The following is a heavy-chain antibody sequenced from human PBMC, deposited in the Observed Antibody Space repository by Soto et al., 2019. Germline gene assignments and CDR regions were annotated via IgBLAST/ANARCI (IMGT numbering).Heavy chain of an antibody. CDR2: IRGSGGSR. CDR3: AKALGYSGYDLYYYYGMDV. V-gene: IGHV3-23*01. CDR1: GFTFSSYA. J-gene: IGHJ6*02. D-gene: IGHD5-12*01. Sequence: GGSLRLSCAASGFTFSSYAMTWVRHAPGKGLEWVSNIRGSGGSRYYTDSVKGRFTISRDNSENTLYLQIKSLRAEDTAVYYCAKALGYSGYDLYYYYGMDVWGQGTTVTVSS.